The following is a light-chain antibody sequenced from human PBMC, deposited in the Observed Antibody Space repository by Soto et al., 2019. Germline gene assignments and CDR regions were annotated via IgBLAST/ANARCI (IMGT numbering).Light chain of an antibody. CDR3: SSYTTSNTRQIV. CDR2: GVS. V-gene: IGLV2-14*01. J-gene: IGLJ1*01. CDR1: SSDVGGYNY. Sequence: QSVLTQPASVSGSPGQSITISCTGTSSDVGGYNYVSWYQQHPGKAPKFMIYGVSNRPSGVSNRFSGSKSGNTASLTISGLQAEDEADYYCSSYTTSNTRQIVFGTGTXVTVL.